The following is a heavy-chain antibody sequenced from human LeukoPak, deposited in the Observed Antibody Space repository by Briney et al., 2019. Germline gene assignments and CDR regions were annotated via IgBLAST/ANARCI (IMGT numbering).Heavy chain of an antibody. CDR3: ARQVAVPASTNWFDP. V-gene: IGHV5-51*01. CDR1: GYSFTSYW. CDR2: IYPGDSDT. D-gene: IGHD6-19*01. J-gene: IGHJ5*02. Sequence: GESLKISCKGSGYSFTSYWIGWARQMPGKGLEWMGIIYPGDSDTRYSPSFQGQVTISADKSISTAYLQWSSLKASDTAMYYCARQVAVPASTNWFDPWGQGTLVTVSS.